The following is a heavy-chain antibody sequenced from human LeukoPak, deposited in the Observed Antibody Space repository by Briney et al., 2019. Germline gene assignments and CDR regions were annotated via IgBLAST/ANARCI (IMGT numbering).Heavy chain of an antibody. CDR2: ISGSGGST. CDR3: ARRSGDREFEY. D-gene: IGHD7-27*01. J-gene: IGHJ4*02. V-gene: IGHV3-23*01. CDR1: GFTFSSYS. Sequence: GGSLRLSCAASGFTFSSYSMNWVRQAPGKGLEWVSAISGSGGSTHYADSVKGRFTISRDNSKNTLYLQMNSLRVDDTAVYYCARRSGDREFEYWGQGTLVTVSP.